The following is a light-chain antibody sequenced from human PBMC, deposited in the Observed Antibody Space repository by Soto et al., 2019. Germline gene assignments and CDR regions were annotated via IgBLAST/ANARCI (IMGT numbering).Light chain of an antibody. CDR2: SAS. CDR3: QQYRNSPRT. V-gene: IGKV3-20*01. CDR1: QSIASTF. Sequence: EIVLTQSPGTLSLSPGERDTLSCRASQSIASTFLAWYQQKPGQAPRLLIFSASSRATGIPDRFSGSGSGTDFTLTISRLEPEDFAVYYCQQYRNSPRTFGQGTKVDIK. J-gene: IGKJ1*01.